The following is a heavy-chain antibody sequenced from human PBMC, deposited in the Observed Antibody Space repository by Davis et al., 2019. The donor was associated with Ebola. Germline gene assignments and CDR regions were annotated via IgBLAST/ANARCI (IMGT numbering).Heavy chain of an antibody. CDR3: AFPGGGLGYDFGYFYAMGV. CDR2: IIPLFRTP. J-gene: IGHJ6*02. CDR1: GGTFNNFA. V-gene: IGHV1-69*13. Sequence: SVKVSCKASGGTFNNFAISWVRQAPGQGLEWMGGIIPLFRTPHYAQKFQGRLTITADEFTTTAYMELSSLRSEDTAVYYCAFPGGGLGYDFGYFYAMGVWGQGTTVTVSS. D-gene: IGHD5-12*01.